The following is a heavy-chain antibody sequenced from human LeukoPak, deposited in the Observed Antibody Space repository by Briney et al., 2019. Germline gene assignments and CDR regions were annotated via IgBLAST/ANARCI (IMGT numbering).Heavy chain of an antibody. V-gene: IGHV3-73*01. Sequence: PGGSLRLSCAASGFTFSGSAMHWVRQASGKGLEWVGGIRSKANSYATAYAASVKGRFTISRVDSKNTAYLQMNSLKTEDTAVYYCARGPAQAAMAENWFDPWGQGTLVTVSS. CDR2: IRSKANSYAT. J-gene: IGHJ5*02. D-gene: IGHD5-18*01. CDR1: GFTFSGSA. CDR3: ARGPAQAAMAENWFDP.